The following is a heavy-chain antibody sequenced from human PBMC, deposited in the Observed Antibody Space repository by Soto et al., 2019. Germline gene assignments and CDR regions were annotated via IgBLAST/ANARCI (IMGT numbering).Heavy chain of an antibody. V-gene: IGHV3-21*01. CDR1: GFTFSSYS. Sequence: EVQLVESGGGLVKPGGSLRLSCAASGFTFSSYSMNWVRQAPGKGLEWVSSISSSSSYIYYAALVKGRFTMSRDNAKNSLYLQMNSLRAEDRAGYYCARDLIVATSPHWYYGMDVWGQGTTVTGSS. CDR3: ARDLIVATSPHWYYGMDV. CDR2: ISSSSSYI. D-gene: IGHD5-12*01. J-gene: IGHJ6*02.